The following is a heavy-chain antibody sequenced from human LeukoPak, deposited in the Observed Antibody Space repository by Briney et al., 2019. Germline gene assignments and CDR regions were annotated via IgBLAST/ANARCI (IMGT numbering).Heavy chain of an antibody. CDR3: ARSMYGEGRRIIDFDY. V-gene: IGHV3-72*01. CDR2: TRNKINSYTT. CDR1: GFTFSDHY. J-gene: IGHJ4*02. Sequence: PGGSLRLSCAASGFTFSDHYIDWVRQAPGKGLEWVARTRNKINSYTTAYAASVTGRFTVSRDDSSNSVYLQMNSLKIEDTAVYYCARSMYGEGRRIIDFDYWGQGSLLTVSS. D-gene: IGHD4/OR15-4a*01.